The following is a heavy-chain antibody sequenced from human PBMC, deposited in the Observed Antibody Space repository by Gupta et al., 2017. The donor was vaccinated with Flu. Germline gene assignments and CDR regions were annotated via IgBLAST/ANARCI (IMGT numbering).Heavy chain of an antibody. D-gene: IGHD2-2*01. Sequence: EVQLLESGGGLVRPGGSLRLSCAASGFTFSNYAMTWVRQAPGKGLEWVSTLSGSAISTYYVDSVKGRFTISRDNSKNTLFLQMNSLRAEDTAVYYCAKGGRGVVPAAILDSWGQGTLVTVSS. J-gene: IGHJ4*02. CDR2: LSGSAIST. V-gene: IGHV3-23*01. CDR3: AKGGRGVVPAAILDS. CDR1: GFTFSNYA.